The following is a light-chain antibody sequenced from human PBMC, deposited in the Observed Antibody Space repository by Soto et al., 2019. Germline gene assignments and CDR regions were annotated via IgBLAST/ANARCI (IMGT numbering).Light chain of an antibody. J-gene: IGLJ1*01. CDR3: TSYTSSITYV. V-gene: IGLV2-14*01. Sequence: QSALTQPASVSGSPGQSITISCTGTSSDVGGYNYVSWYQQHPGKAPKLMIYEVSNRPSGVSNRSSGSKSGNTASLTISGLQAEDEVDYYCTSYTSSITYVFGTGTKVTVL. CDR2: EVS. CDR1: SSDVGGYNY.